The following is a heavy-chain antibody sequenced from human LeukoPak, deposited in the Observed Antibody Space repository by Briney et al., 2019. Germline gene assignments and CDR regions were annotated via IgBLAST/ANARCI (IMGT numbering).Heavy chain of an antibody. CDR2: IKQDESAK. J-gene: IGHJ3*02. V-gene: IGHV3-7*01. CDR3: ARLQWPQLRAFDI. CDR1: GFIFDNYW. D-gene: IGHD5-24*01. Sequence: GGSLRLSCAASGFIFDNYWMGWVRQAPEKGLEWVANIKQDESAKYYVDSVKGRFTISRDNAKNTLYLQMDGLRADDTAVYYCARLQWPQLRAFDIWGQGTMVTVSS.